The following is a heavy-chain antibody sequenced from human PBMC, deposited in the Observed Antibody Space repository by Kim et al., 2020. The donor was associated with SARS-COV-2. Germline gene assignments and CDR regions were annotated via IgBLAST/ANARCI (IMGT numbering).Heavy chain of an antibody. J-gene: IGHJ4*02. CDR3: ARGESRMKPLDY. Sequence: ASVKVSCKASGYTFTSYYMNWVRQAPGQGLEWMGIINPSVDTTGYAQKFQGRVTMTRDTSTSTIYMELSSLRSDDTAVYYCARGESRMKPLDYWGQGTLVTVSS. CDR1: GYTFTSYY. CDR2: INPSVDTT. V-gene: IGHV1-46*01. D-gene: IGHD1-26*01.